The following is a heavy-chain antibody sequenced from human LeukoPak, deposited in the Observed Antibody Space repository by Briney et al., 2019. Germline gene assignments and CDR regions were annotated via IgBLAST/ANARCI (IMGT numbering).Heavy chain of an antibody. CDR3: ARVWGNPRGPDYYDSSGYYGY. CDR2: INPNSGGT. CDR1: GYTFTGYY. V-gene: IGHV1-2*02. Sequence: ASVKVSCKASGYTFTGYYMHWVRQAPGQGLEWMGWINPNSGGTNYAQKFQGRVTMTRDTSISTAYMELSRLRSDDTAVYYCARVWGNPRGPDYYDSSGYYGYWGQGTLVTVSS. D-gene: IGHD3-22*01. J-gene: IGHJ4*02.